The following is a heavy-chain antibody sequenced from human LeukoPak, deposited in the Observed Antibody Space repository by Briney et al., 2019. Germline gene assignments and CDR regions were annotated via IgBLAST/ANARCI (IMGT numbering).Heavy chain of an antibody. CDR2: ISAYNGNT. D-gene: IGHD2-15*01. V-gene: IGHV1-18*01. J-gene: IGHJ4*02. Sequence: ASVKVSCKASGYTFTSYGISWVRQAPGQGLEWMGWISAYNGNTNYAQKLQGRVTMTTDTSTSTAYTELRSLRSDDTAVYYCARERMRRGGYFDYWGQGTLVTVSS. CDR3: ARERMRRGGYFDY. CDR1: GYTFTSYG.